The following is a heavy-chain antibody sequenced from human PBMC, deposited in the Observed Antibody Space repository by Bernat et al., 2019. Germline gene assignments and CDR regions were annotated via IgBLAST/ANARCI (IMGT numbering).Heavy chain of an antibody. CDR1: GFTFSSYW. Sequence: EVQLVESGGGLVQPGGSLRLSCAASGFTFSSYWMHWVRQAPGKGLVWVSRINSDGSSTSYADSVKGRFTISRDNAKNTLYLQMNSLRAKDTAVYYCARFDFWSGYYNYWGQGTLVTVSS. CDR2: INSDGSST. CDR3: ARFDFWSGYYNY. J-gene: IGHJ4*02. D-gene: IGHD3-3*01. V-gene: IGHV3-74*01.